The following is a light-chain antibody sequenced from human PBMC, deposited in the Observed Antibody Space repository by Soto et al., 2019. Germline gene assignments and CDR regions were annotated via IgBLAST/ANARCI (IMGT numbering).Light chain of an antibody. V-gene: IGKV3-15*01. CDR1: QNIGTD. Sequence: EIVMTQSPATLSVSPGERATLSCRASQNIGTDLAWYQHRPGRTPRLLIYGVSTRATGVPARFSGSGSGTEFTLTISSLQSEDFAVYYCQHHIHWRTFVQGTKLEVK. CDR3: QHHIHWRT. J-gene: IGKJ2*01. CDR2: GVS.